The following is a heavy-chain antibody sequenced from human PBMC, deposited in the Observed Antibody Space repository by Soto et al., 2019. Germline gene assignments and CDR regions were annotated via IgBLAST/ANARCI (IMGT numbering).Heavy chain of an antibody. V-gene: IGHV5-51*01. Sequence: PGESQKISCKGSGYSFTSYGSGWVRQIPGKGLEWMGIIYPGDSDTRYSPSFQGQVTISADKSISTAYLQWSSLKASDTAMYYCARQGDMAATPADAFDIWGQGTMVTV. CDR2: IYPGDSDT. D-gene: IGHD6-19*01. CDR1: GYSFTSYG. CDR3: ARQGDMAATPADAFDI. J-gene: IGHJ3*02.